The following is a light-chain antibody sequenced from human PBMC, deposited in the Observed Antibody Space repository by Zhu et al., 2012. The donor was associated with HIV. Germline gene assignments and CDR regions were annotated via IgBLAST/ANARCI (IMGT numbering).Light chain of an antibody. V-gene: IGKV3-20*01. J-gene: IGKJ4*01. CDR3: QQYGSSPT. CDR1: QSVSSNY. Sequence: EIILTQSPATLSLSPGERATLSCRASQSVSSNYLAWYQQKPGQAPRLLIYGASSRATGIPDRFSGSGFGTDFTLTISRLEPEDFAVYYCQQYGSSPTFGGGTKVEIK. CDR2: GAS.